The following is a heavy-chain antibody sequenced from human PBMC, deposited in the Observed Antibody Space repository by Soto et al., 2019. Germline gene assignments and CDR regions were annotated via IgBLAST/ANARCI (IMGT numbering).Heavy chain of an antibody. CDR3: AIIRRSSSWEIYYYYGMDV. CDR1: GGTFSSYA. Sequence: QVQLVQSGAEVKKPGSSVKVSCKASGGTFSSYAISWVRQAPGQGLEWMGGIIPIFGTANYAQKFQGRVTITADESKSTAYMALSSLRSEDTAVYYWAIIRRSSSWEIYYYYGMDVWGQGTTVTVSS. V-gene: IGHV1-69*12. J-gene: IGHJ6*02. D-gene: IGHD6-13*01. CDR2: IIPIFGTA.